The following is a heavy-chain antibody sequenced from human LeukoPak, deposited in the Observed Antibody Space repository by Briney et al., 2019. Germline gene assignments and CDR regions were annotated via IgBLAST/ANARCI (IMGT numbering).Heavy chain of an antibody. J-gene: IGHJ3*02. D-gene: IGHD3-22*01. CDR3: TRVEDYYDSSGYKAFDI. Sequence: PGRSLRLSCTASGFTFGDYAMSWFRQAPGKGLEWVGFIRSKAYGGTTEYAASVKGRFTISRDDSKSIAYLQMNSLKTEDTAVYYCTRVEDYYDSSGYKAFDIWGQGTMVTVSS. CDR1: GFTFGDYA. V-gene: IGHV3-49*03. CDR2: IRSKAYGGTT.